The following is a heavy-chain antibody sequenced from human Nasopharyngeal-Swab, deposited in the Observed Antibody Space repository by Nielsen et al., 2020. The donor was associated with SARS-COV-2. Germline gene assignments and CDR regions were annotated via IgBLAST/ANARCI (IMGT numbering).Heavy chain of an antibody. J-gene: IGHJ3*02. Sequence: GGSLRPSCAASGFTLSSYGLNWVRQAPGKGLEWVSSISTGGSVMYSADSARGGFTIARDNAQNSLYLEMNSLRVEDTGVYYCARGGWGEIWGQGTMVTVSS. CDR1: GFTLSSYG. CDR3: ARGGWGEI. CDR2: ISTGGSVM. D-gene: IGHD3-10*01. V-gene: IGHV3-21*06.